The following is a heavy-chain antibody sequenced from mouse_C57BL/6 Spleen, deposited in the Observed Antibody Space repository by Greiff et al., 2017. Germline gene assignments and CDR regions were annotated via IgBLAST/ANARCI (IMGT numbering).Heavy chain of an antibody. CDR1: GFTFSDYG. Sequence: EVKLMESGGGLVKPGGSLKLSCAASGFTFSDYGMHWVRQAPEKGLEWVAYISSGSSTIYYADTVKGRFTISRDNAKNTLFLQMTSLRSEDTAMYYCARGDDRFAYWGQGTLVTVSA. CDR3: ARGDDRFAY. CDR2: ISSGSSTI. V-gene: IGHV5-17*01. J-gene: IGHJ3*01. D-gene: IGHD2-12*01.